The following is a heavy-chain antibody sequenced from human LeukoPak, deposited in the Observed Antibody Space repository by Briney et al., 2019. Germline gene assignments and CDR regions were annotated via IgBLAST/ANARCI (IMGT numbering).Heavy chain of an antibody. Sequence: ASVKVSCKASGYTFTGYYMHWVRQAPGQGLEWMRWINPNSGGTNYAQKFQGRVTMTRDTSISTAYMELSRLRSDDTAVYYCARSPHILTGENFDYWGQGTLLTVSS. J-gene: IGHJ4*02. CDR2: INPNSGGT. V-gene: IGHV1-2*02. CDR3: ARSPHILTGENFDY. D-gene: IGHD3-9*01. CDR1: GYTFTGYY.